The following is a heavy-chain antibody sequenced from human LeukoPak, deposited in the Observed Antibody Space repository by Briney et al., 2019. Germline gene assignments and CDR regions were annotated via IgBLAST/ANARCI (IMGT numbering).Heavy chain of an antibody. CDR1: GLIFSNYA. CDR2: ISGSGGST. V-gene: IGHV3-23*01. D-gene: IGHD3-3*01. J-gene: IGHJ4*02. Sequence: PGGSLRLSCAASGLIFSNYAMSWVRQAPGKGLEWVSAISGSGGSTYYADSVKGRFTISRDNAKNSLYLQMNSLRAEDTAVYYCARPTTYYDFWSGYQSCYFDYWGQGTLVTVSS. CDR3: ARPTTYYDFWSGYQSCYFDY.